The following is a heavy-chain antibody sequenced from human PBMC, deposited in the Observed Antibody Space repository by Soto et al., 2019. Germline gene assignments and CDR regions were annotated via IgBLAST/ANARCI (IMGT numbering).Heavy chain of an antibody. V-gene: IGHV3-23*01. Sequence: GSLRLSCAASGFIFDTYAMSWVRQAPGEGLEWVSSISGSGSSTHYADPVKGRFTISRDKSKNTLFLQLNSLRVEDTAIYYCAKDYTNPISNSSMDVWGEGTTVTVSS. CDR3: AKDYTNPISNSSMDV. CDR1: GFIFDTYA. J-gene: IGHJ6*03. D-gene: IGHD4-4*01. CDR2: ISGSGSST.